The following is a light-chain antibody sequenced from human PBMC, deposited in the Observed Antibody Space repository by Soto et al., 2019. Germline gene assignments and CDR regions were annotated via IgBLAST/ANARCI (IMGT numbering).Light chain of an antibody. CDR2: GAS. CDR3: QQYGSSSYT. CDR1: QRVSSSY. V-gene: IGKV3-20*01. Sequence: EIALTTSAGTLSLSPGERATLSCRASQRVSSSYLAWYQQKPGQAPRLLIYGASSRATGIPDRFRGSGSGKDFTLPISRLEPEDCAVYYCQQYGSSSYTFGQGTKLEIK. J-gene: IGKJ2*01.